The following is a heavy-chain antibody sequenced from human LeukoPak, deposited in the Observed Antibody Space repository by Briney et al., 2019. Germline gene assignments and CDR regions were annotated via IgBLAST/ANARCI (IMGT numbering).Heavy chain of an antibody. CDR2: ISSSSSYI. J-gene: IGHJ6*04. V-gene: IGHV3-21*01. D-gene: IGHD3-16*01. CDR3: AKSTRAVMAMMDV. Sequence: GGSLRLSCAASGFTFSSHSMNWVRQAPGKGLEWVSSISSSSSYIYYADSVKGRFTISRDNAKNSLFLQMNSLRAEDTAVYFCAKSTRAVMAMMDVWGKGTTVTVSS. CDR1: GFTFSSHS.